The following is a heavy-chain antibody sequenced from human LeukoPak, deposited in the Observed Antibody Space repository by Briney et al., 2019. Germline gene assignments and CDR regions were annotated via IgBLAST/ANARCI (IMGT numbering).Heavy chain of an antibody. V-gene: IGHV3-30-3*01. J-gene: IGHJ4*02. CDR1: GFTFSSYA. D-gene: IGHD6-19*01. CDR3: AREDLYSSGSHLAPSNYFDY. Sequence: GRSLRLSCAASGFTFSSYAMHWVRQAPGKGLEWMAVISYDGSNKYYADSVKGRFTISRDNSKNTLYLQMNSLRAEDTAVYYCAREDLYSSGSHLAPSNYFDYWGQGTLVTVSS. CDR2: ISYDGSNK.